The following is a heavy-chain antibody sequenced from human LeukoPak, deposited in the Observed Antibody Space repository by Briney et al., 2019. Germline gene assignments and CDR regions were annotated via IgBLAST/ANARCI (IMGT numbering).Heavy chain of an antibody. CDR2: IYPADSDT. V-gene: IGHV5-51*01. Sequence: GESLKISCKGSGYSFTTYWIGWVRQMPGKGLEWMGIIYPADSDTRYRQSFQGHGTISADKSISTAYLQWNSLKASDTAIYYCARHDRAGMNIDYWGQGTLVTVSS. D-gene: IGHD3-22*01. J-gene: IGHJ4*02. CDR3: ARHDRAGMNIDY. CDR1: GYSFTTYW.